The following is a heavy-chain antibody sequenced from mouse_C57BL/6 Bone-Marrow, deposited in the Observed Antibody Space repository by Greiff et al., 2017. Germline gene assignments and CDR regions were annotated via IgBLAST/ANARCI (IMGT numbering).Heavy chain of an antibody. D-gene: IGHD2-4*01. CDR3: ARDKGYDYDGFAY. J-gene: IGHJ3*01. V-gene: IGHV5-4*01. CDR2: ISDGGSYT. Sequence: EVHLVESGGGLVKPGGSLKLSCAASGFTFSSYAMSWVRQTPEKRLEWVATISDGGSYTYYPDNVKGRFTISRDNAKNNLYLQMSHLKSEDTAMYYCARDKGYDYDGFAYWGRGTLVTVSA. CDR1: GFTFSSYA.